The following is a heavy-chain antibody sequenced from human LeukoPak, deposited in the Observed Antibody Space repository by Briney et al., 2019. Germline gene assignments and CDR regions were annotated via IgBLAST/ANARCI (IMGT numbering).Heavy chain of an antibody. CDR3: ARAPVAGTVFDI. CDR2: IIPIFGTA. J-gene: IGHJ3*02. CDR1: GYTLTELS. Sequence: SVKVSCKVSGYTLTELSIHWVRQAPGQGLEWMGGIIPIFGTANYAQKFQGRVTITADKSTSTAYMELSSLRSEDTAVYYCARAPVAGTVFDIWGQGTMVTVSS. D-gene: IGHD6-19*01. V-gene: IGHV1-69*06.